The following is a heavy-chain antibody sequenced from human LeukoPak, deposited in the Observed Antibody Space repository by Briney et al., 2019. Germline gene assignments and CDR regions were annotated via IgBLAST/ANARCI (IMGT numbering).Heavy chain of an antibody. Sequence: SETLSLTCTVSGGSISSYYWSWIRQPPGKGLEWIGYIHYSGSTNYNPSVKSRVTISVDTSKNQFSLRLSSVTAAGTAVYYCARLEGYYGSGSTNWFDPWGQGTLVTVSS. V-gene: IGHV4-59*08. CDR2: IHYSGST. CDR1: GGSISSYY. J-gene: IGHJ5*02. D-gene: IGHD3-10*01. CDR3: ARLEGYYGSGSTNWFDP.